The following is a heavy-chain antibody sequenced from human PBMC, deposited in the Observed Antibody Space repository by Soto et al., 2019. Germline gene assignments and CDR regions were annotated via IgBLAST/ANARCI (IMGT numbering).Heavy chain of an antibody. CDR2: IKSKTDGGTT. V-gene: IGHV3-15*01. D-gene: IGHD1-1*01. Sequence: LRLSCAASGFTFSSYAMSWVRQAPGKGLEWVGRIKSKTDGGTTDYAAPVKGRFTISRDDSKNTLYLQMNSLKTEDTAVYYCTTRLWNDDHRPGIDDYWGQGTLVTVSS. CDR1: GFTFSSYA. CDR3: TTRLWNDDHRPGIDDY. J-gene: IGHJ4*02.